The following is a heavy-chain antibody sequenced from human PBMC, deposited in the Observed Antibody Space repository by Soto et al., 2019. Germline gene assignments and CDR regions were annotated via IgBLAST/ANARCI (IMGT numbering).Heavy chain of an antibody. CDR3: ARTGWPQSSYYFDY. CDR2: INEDGSEK. D-gene: IGHD3-16*01. V-gene: IGHV3-7*03. CDR1: GFRFSLFW. Sequence: LRLSSAASGFRFSLFWMSWVRQTPGKGLEWVANINEDGSEKFFADSVKGLFTISRDNAKNSLSLQMNSLTADDTAVYYCARTGWPQSSYYFDYWGQGTLVTVSS. J-gene: IGHJ4*02.